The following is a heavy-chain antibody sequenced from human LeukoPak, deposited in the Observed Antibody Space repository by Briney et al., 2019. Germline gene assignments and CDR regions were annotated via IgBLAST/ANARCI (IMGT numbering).Heavy chain of an antibody. Sequence: GGSLRLSCAASGFTFSSYGMHWVRQAPAKGLEWVAIISYDGSNKYYADSVKGRFTISRDNSKNTLYLQMNSLRAEDTAVYYCAKWGGGDYRDYWGQGTLVTVSS. V-gene: IGHV3-30*18. CDR1: GFTFSSYG. CDR3: AKWGGGDYRDY. CDR2: ISYDGSNK. D-gene: IGHD4-11*01. J-gene: IGHJ4*02.